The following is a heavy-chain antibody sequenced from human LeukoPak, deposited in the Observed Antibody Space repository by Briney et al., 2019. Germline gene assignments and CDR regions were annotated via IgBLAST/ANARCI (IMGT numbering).Heavy chain of an antibody. V-gene: IGHV4-34*01. J-gene: IGHJ3*02. CDR1: GGSFSGYY. CDR3: ARGTTLRAFDI. Sequence: PETLSLTCAVYGGSFSGYYWSWIRQPPGKGLEWIGEINHSGSTNYNPSLKSRVTISVDTSKNQFSLKLSSVTAADTAVYYCARGTTLRAFDIWGQGTMVTVSS. D-gene: IGHD4-17*01. CDR2: INHSGST.